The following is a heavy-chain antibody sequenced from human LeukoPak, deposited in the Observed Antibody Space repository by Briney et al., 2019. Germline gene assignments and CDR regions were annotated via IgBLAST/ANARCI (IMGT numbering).Heavy chain of an antibody. CDR2: ISGSGGST. CDR1: GSTFSSYA. V-gene: IGHV3-23*01. J-gene: IGHJ4*02. D-gene: IGHD3-3*01. CDR3: AKSPLVLRFLEWFDY. Sequence: GGSLRLSCAASGSTFSSYAMSWVRQAPGKGLEWVSAISGSGGSTYYADSVKGRFTISRDNSKNTLYLQMNSLRAEDTAVYYCAKSPLVLRFLEWFDYWGQGTLVTVSS.